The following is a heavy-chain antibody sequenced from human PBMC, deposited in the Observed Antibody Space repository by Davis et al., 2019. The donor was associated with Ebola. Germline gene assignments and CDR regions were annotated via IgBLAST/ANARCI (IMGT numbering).Heavy chain of an antibody. CDR1: GASINSVPYS. V-gene: IGHV4-39*01. CDR3: AYGDFAIDYFDN. Sequence: MPGGSLRLSCTVSGASINSVPYSWGWIRQPPGKGLEWIGSIYYSGTTYYSPSLKSRVTISVDTSKTQFSLKLTSVTAADTALYYCAYGDFAIDYFDNWGQGILVTVSS. D-gene: IGHD4-17*01. J-gene: IGHJ4*02. CDR2: IYYSGTT.